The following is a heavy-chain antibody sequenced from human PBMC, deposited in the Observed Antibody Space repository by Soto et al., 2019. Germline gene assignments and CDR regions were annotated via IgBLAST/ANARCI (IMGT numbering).Heavy chain of an antibody. V-gene: IGHV4-4*02. CDR1: GGSISDNW. J-gene: IGHJ4*02. D-gene: IGHD2-15*01. CDR2: IYHSGTT. CDR3: ARHVAVPRTRGFDY. Sequence: QVQLQESGPGLVKPSGTLSLTCAVAGGSISDNWWSWVRHAPGKGLELICEIYHSGTTYYNPSLNGRVIILVVKSASQIYLTLSSVTAADTAVYYCARHVAVPRTRGFDYWGQGALVAVSS.